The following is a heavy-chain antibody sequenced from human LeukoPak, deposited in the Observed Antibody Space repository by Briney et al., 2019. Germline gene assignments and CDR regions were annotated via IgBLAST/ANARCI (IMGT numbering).Heavy chain of an antibody. J-gene: IGHJ3*01. V-gene: IGHV3-21*01. CDR3: ARLYNSGRNV. D-gene: IGHD3-10*01. Sequence: GGSLRLSCAVSGFTFSTFTMNWVRQAPGKGLEWVSSISGGSSFIYYADSVQGRFSISRDNAKNSLFLQLNSLRVEDTAVYYCARLYNSGRNVWGRGTMVTVSS. CDR1: GFTFSTFT. CDR2: ISGGSSFI.